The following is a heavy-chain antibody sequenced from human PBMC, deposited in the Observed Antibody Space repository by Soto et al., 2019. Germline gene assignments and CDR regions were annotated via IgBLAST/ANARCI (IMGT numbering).Heavy chain of an antibody. Sequence: PSETLSLTCAVSGGSFTSNNWWTWVRQPPGQGLEWIGEIYRTGSTSYNPSLKSRVTISLDKSENQFSLKVTSLTAADTAVYYCASRDPGTSVDYWGQGTLVVVS. CDR3: ASRDPGTSVDY. D-gene: IGHD1-7*01. CDR1: GGSFTSNNW. CDR2: IYRTGST. J-gene: IGHJ4*02. V-gene: IGHV4-4*02.